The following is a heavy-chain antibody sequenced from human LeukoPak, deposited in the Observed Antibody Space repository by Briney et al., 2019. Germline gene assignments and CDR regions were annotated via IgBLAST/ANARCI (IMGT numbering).Heavy chain of an antibody. D-gene: IGHD3-10*01. J-gene: IGHJ4*02. V-gene: IGHV1-24*01. CDR3: AAGGIYSLLDY. CDR1: GDTPSELT. Sequence: SRKVACPVSGDTPSELTMDWVRQAPGKRLGWMGGFDPGAGEILYAQQFQGRVTMTEDTSTDTAYMELTSLRSEDSGVYFCAAGGIYSLLDYWGQGTLVTVSS. CDR2: FDPGAGEI.